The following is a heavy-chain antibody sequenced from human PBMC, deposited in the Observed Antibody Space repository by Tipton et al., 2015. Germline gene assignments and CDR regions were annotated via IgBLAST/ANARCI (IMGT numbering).Heavy chain of an antibody. V-gene: IGHV1-8*01. Sequence: QLVQSGAEVKKPGASVKVSCKASGYTFISYDINWVRQATGQGLGWMGWMKPNNGNTGYAQRFQGRVTMTRNTSITTAYMELSSLRSEDTAVYYCARGFPTYYYDSSGLDIWGQGTMVTVSS. CDR2: MKPNNGNT. J-gene: IGHJ3*02. D-gene: IGHD3-22*01. CDR1: GYTFISYD. CDR3: ARGFPTYYYDSSGLDI.